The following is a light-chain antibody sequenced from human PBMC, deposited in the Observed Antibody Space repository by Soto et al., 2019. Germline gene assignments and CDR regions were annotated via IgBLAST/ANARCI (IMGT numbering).Light chain of an antibody. CDR2: DVS. V-gene: IGLV2-11*01. J-gene: IGLJ1*01. CDR3: CSNAGRYTWV. CDR1: SSDVGGYNY. Sequence: QSALTQPRSVSGSPGQSVTISCTGTSSDVGGYNYVSWYQQHPGKAPKLMIYDVSKRPSGVPDRFSGSKSGNTASLTISGLQAEDEDDYYCCSNAGRYTWVLGTGTKVTVL.